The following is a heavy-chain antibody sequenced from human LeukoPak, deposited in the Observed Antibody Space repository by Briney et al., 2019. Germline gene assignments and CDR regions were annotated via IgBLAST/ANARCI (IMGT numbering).Heavy chain of an antibody. J-gene: IGHJ3*02. CDR3: ARFNYYDSSGYYLWALDAFDI. CDR1: GYTFTSYA. V-gene: IGHV1-3*01. Sequence: GASVKVSCKASGYTFTSYAMHWVRQAPGQRLEWMGWINAGNGNTKYSQKLQGRVTMTTDTSTSTAYMELRSLRSDDTAVYYCARFNYYDSSGYYLWALDAFDIWGQGTMVTVSS. CDR2: INAGNGNT. D-gene: IGHD3-22*01.